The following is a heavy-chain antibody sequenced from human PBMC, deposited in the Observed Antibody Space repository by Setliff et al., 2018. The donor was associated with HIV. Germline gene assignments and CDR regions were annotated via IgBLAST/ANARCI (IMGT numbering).Heavy chain of an antibody. J-gene: IGHJ4*02. D-gene: IGHD5-18*01. CDR1: GFPVINSG. Sequence: HPGGSLRLSCAASGFPVINSGMHWVRQAPGKGLEWVATLSLGGTDQYYRDSVKGRFTVSRDNAKNSLYLQMNSLRAEDTAVYYCAFRIQLWYWGQGIQVTVSS. CDR3: AFRIQLWY. V-gene: IGHV3-33*08. CDR2: LSLGGTDQ.